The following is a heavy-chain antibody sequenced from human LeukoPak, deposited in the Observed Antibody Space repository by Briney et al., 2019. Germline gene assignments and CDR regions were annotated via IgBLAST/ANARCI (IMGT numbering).Heavy chain of an antibody. V-gene: IGHV3-30*04. Sequence: GGSLRLSCAASGFTFSSYAMHWVRQAPGKGLGWVAVISYDGSNKYYADSVKGRFTISRDNSKNTLYLQMNSLRAEDTAVYYCARTTTVVTTFDYWGQGTLVTVSS. CDR1: GFTFSSYA. J-gene: IGHJ4*02. D-gene: IGHD4-23*01. CDR2: ISYDGSNK. CDR3: ARTTTVVTTFDY.